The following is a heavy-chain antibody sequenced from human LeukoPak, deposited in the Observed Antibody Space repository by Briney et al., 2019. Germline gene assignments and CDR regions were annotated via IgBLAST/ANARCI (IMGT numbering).Heavy chain of an antibody. D-gene: IGHD4-17*01. CDR2: ISNSGSFE. J-gene: IGHJ6*02. CDR3: ARGHYGDTYGMDV. CDR1: GFAFNDYS. V-gene: IGHV3-21*01. Sequence: GGSLRLSCAASGFAFNDYSMNWVRQAPGKGLEWVSSISNSGSFEFYADSVKGRFTVSRDNAKHSLYLQMNGLRAEDTAVYYCARGHYGDTYGMDVWGQGTAVTVSS.